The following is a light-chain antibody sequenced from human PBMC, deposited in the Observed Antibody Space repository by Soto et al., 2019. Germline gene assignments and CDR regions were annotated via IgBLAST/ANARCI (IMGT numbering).Light chain of an antibody. V-gene: IGKV1-39*01. CDR3: QQSYSAPRT. CDR2: DAS. J-gene: IGKJ1*01. Sequence: DIQMTQSPSTLSASVGARVTITCRASQSISRWLAWSQQKPGKAPKFLIYDASNLQSGVPSRFSGGGSGTDFTLTISSLQPEDFATYYCQQSYSAPRTFGQGTKVDIK. CDR1: QSISRW.